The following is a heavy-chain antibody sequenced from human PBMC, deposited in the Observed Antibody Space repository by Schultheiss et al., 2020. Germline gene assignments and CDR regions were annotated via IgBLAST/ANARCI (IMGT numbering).Heavy chain of an antibody. CDR3: ARGHRTGAKPFDY. CDR2: INHSGST. D-gene: IGHD1/OR15-1a*01. J-gene: IGHJ4*02. Sequence: SATLSLTCAVYGGSFSGYYWSWIRQPPGKGLEWIGEINHSGSTNYNPSLKSRVTISVDTSKNQFSLKLSSVTAADTAVYYCARGHRTGAKPFDYWGQGTLVTVSS. V-gene: IGHV4-34*01. CDR1: GGSFSGYY.